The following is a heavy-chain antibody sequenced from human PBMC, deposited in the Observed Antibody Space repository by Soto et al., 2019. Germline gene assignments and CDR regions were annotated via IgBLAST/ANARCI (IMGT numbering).Heavy chain of an antibody. V-gene: IGHV4-59*01. CDR3: ARERTEFPSPDTEDAFDI. Sequence: SETLSLTCTVSGGSISTYYWGWIRQPPGTGLEWLGYIYYTGSTTYKPSLKSRVTISVDTSKNQFSLNLSSVTAADTAVYYCARERTEFPSPDTEDAFDIWGQGKLVTVSS. CDR2: IYYTGST. D-gene: IGHD4-17*01. J-gene: IGHJ3*02. CDR1: GGSISTYY.